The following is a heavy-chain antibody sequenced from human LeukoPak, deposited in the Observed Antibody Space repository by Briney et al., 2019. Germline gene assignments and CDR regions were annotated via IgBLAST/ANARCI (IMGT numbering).Heavy chain of an antibody. V-gene: IGHV4-4*07. J-gene: IGHJ4*02. CDR2: IYTSGST. CDR3: ARDRGGSYYRRIYYFDY. CDR1: GGSISSYY. D-gene: IGHD1-26*01. Sequence: PSETLSLTCTVSGGSISSYYWSWIRQPAGKGLQWIGHIYTSGSTNYNPSLKSRVTMSLDTSKNQFSLKLSSVTAADTAVYYCARDRGGSYYRRIYYFDYWGQGTLVTVSS.